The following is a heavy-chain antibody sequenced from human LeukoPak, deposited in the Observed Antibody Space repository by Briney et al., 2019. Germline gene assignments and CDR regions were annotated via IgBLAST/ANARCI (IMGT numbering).Heavy chain of an antibody. Sequence: PSETLSLTCAVYGGSFSGYYWSWIRQPPGKGLEWIGEINHSGSTNYNPSLKSRVTISVDTSKNQFSLKLSSVTAADTAVYYCARGPPRYDYVWGSYRYDYYFDYWGQGTLVTVSS. CDR2: INHSGST. CDR1: GGSFSGYY. V-gene: IGHV4-34*01. J-gene: IGHJ4*02. CDR3: ARGPPRYDYVWGSYRYDYYFDY. D-gene: IGHD3-16*02.